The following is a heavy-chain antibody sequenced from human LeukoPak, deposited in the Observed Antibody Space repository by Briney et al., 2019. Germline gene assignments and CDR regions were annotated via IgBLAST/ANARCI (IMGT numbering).Heavy chain of an antibody. V-gene: IGHV4-30-2*01. Sequence: SGTLSLTCAVSGGSISSGGYSWSWIRQPPGKGLEWIGYIYHSGSTYYNPSLKSRVTISVDRSKNQFSLKLSSVTAADTAVYYCARGRVDFWSGYPSPPDYWGQGTLVTVSS. CDR3: ARGRVDFWSGYPSPPDY. J-gene: IGHJ4*02. CDR2: IYHSGST. D-gene: IGHD3-3*01. CDR1: GGSISSGGYS.